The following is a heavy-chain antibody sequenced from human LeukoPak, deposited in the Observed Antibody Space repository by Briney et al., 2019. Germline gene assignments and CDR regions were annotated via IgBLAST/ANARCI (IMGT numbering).Heavy chain of an antibody. Sequence: ASVKVSCKASGYTFTSYGISWVRQAPGQGLEWMGWISAYNGNTNYAQKLQGRVTMTTDTSTSTAYMELRSLRSDGTAVYYCARKFAVAGHPGFDPWGQGTLVTVSS. CDR1: GYTFTSYG. CDR3: ARKFAVAGHPGFDP. D-gene: IGHD6-19*01. J-gene: IGHJ5*02. V-gene: IGHV1-18*01. CDR2: ISAYNGNT.